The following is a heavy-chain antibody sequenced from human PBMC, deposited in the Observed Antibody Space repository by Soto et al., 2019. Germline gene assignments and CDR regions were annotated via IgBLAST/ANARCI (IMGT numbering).Heavy chain of an antibody. Sequence: PSETLSLTCAVYGGSFSGYYLSWIRQPPGKGLEWIGEINHSGSTNYNPSLKSRVTISVDTSKNQFSLKLSSVTVADTAVYYCARGRGRGYYYDSSGTRRAFDIWGQGTMVTVSS. CDR2: INHSGST. D-gene: IGHD3-22*01. J-gene: IGHJ3*02. V-gene: IGHV4-34*01. CDR3: ARGRGRGYYYDSSGTRRAFDI. CDR1: GGSFSGYY.